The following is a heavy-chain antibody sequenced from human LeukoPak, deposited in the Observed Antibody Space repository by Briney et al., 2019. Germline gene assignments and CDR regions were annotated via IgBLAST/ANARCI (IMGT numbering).Heavy chain of an antibody. CDR1: GGTFSSYA. CDR3: AREITSMIVVVHDAFDI. V-gene: IGHV1-69*05. J-gene: IGHJ3*02. D-gene: IGHD3-22*01. CDR2: IIPIFGTA. Sequence: SLKVSCKASGGTFSSYAISWVRQAPGQGLEWMGGIIPIFGTANYAQTFQGRVTITTDESTSTAYMELSSLRSEDTAVYYCAREITSMIVVVHDAFDIWGQGTMVTVSS.